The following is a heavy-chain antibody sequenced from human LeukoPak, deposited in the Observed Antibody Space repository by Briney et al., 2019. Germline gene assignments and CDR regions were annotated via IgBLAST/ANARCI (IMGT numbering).Heavy chain of an antibody. CDR3: VRQQTPHGNFDY. D-gene: IGHD1-26*01. CDR1: GFTLSSYA. V-gene: IGHV3-13*01. Sequence: GGSLRLSCATSGFTLSSYAMHWVRQATGKGQEWVSAIGTAGDTYYPGSVKGRFTISRENAKNSLSLQMNSLRAEDTAVYYCVRQQTPHGNFDYWGQGTLVTVSS. CDR2: IGTAGDT. J-gene: IGHJ4*02.